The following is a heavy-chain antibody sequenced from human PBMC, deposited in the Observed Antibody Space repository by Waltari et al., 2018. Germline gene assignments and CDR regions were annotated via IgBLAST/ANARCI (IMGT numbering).Heavy chain of an antibody. D-gene: IGHD6-19*01. CDR2: IWYDGRNK. J-gene: IGHJ3*02. Sequence: QVQLVESGGGVVQPGRSLRLSCAASGFTFSSYGMHWVRQAPGKGLEWVAVIWYDGRNKYYADSVKGRFTISRDNSKNTLYLQMNSLRAEDTAVYYCNTEAVAGTEDAFDIWGQGTMVTVSS. V-gene: IGHV3-33*01. CDR1: GFTFSSYG. CDR3: NTEAVAGTEDAFDI.